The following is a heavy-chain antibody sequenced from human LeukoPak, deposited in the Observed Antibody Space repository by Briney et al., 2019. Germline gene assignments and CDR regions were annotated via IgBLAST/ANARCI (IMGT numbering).Heavy chain of an antibody. J-gene: IGHJ4*02. CDR2: IYYSGST. V-gene: IGHV4-59*01. Sequence: SETLSLTCTVPGGSISSYYWSWIRQPPGKGLEWIGYIYYSGSTNYNPSLKSRVTISVDTSKNQFSLKLSSVTAADTAVYYCAGQTWPGRHDYWGQGTLVTVSS. CDR3: AGQTWPGRHDY. CDR1: GGSISSYY. D-gene: IGHD5-12*01.